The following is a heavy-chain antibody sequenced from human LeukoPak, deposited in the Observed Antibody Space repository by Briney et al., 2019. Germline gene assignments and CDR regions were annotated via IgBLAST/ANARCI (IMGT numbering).Heavy chain of an antibody. CDR1: GGSISSYS. V-gene: IGHV4-59*01. CDR2: IYHIGTT. J-gene: IGHJ4*02. CDR3: ARGCNRYDSSGYHCY. Sequence: SETLSLTCTVSGGSISSYSWSWIRQPPGKGLENIGYIYHIGTTNYNPSRKSRVTISLDTSKNQFSLNLSSVTAADTAMYYCARGCNRYDSSGYHCYWGQGTLVTVSS. D-gene: IGHD3-22*01.